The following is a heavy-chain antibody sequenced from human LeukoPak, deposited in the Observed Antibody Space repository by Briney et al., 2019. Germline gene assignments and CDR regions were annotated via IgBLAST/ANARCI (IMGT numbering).Heavy chain of an antibody. CDR1: GFTFSSYS. J-gene: IGHJ4*02. D-gene: IGHD3-10*01. CDR2: ISSSSSTI. V-gene: IGHV3-48*04. CDR3: ARGDYYGSGSYSDY. Sequence: PGGSLRLSCAASGFTFSSYSMNWVRQAPGKGLEWVSYISSSSSTIYYADSVKGRFTISRDNAKNSLYLQVNSLRPEDTAVYHCARGDYYGSGSYSDYWGQGTLVTVSS.